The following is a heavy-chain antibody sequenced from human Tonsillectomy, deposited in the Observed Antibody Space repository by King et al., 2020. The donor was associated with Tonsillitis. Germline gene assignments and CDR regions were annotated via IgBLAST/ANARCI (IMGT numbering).Heavy chain of an antibody. Sequence: VQLVESGGGVVQPGGSLRLSCAASGFTFDDYAMHWGRQAPGKGLEWVSLISGDGGRSYYADSVKGRFTISRDNSKNSLYLQMNSLRTEDTALYYCAKAKRIITMIEYWGQGTLVTVSS. J-gene: IGHJ4*02. V-gene: IGHV3-43*02. D-gene: IGHD3-22*01. CDR3: AKAKRIITMIEY. CDR1: GFTFDDYA. CDR2: ISGDGGRS.